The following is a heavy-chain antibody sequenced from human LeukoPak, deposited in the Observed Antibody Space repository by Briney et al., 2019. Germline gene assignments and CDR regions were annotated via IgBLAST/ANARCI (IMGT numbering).Heavy chain of an antibody. J-gene: IGHJ4*02. D-gene: IGHD3-10*01. CDR2: INPSGGST. CDR1: GYTFTSYY. Sequence: ASVKVSCKASGYTFTSYYMHWVRQAPGQGLEWMGIINPSGGSTSYAQKFQGRVTMTRDTSTSTVYMELSSLRSEDTAVYYCARGEGVLLWFGAGLGLFDYWGQGTLVTVSS. CDR3: ARGEGVLLWFGAGLGLFDY. V-gene: IGHV1-46*01.